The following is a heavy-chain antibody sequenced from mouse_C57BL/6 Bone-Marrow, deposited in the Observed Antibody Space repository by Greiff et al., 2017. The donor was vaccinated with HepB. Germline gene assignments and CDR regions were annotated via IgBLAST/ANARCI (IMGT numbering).Heavy chain of an antibody. D-gene: IGHD1-1*01. CDR1: GYAFSSSW. V-gene: IGHV1-82*01. Sequence: QVQLQQSGPELVKPGASVKISCKASGYAFSSSWLNWVKQRPGKGLEWIGRIYPGDGDTNYNGKFKGKATLTADKSSSTAYMQLSSLTDEDSAVYFCAREDYGSGFWFAHSGEGTLGSVSA. CDR2: IYPGDGDT. CDR3: AREDYGSGFWFAH. J-gene: IGHJ3*01.